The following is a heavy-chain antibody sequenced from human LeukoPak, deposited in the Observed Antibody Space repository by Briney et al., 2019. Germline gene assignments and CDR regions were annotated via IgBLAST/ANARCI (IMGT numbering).Heavy chain of an antibody. CDR2: IYHSGST. D-gene: IGHD6-13*01. V-gene: IGHV4-38-2*02. CDR1: GYSISSGYY. J-gene: IGHJ6*03. CDR3: ASASYSSSWSRSGNYYYYMDV. Sequence: LETLSFTCTVSGYSISSGYYWGWIRQPPGKGLEWIGSIYHSGSTYYNPSLKSRVTMSVDTSKNQFSLKLSSVTAADTAVYYCASASYSSSWSRSGNYYYYMDVWGKETTVTVSS.